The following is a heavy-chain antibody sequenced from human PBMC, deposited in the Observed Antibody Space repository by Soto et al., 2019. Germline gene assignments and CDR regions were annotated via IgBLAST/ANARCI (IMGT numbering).Heavy chain of an antibody. CDR3: ARVDTEGRYFDRFDY. CDR1: GYTFTSYR. J-gene: IGHJ4*02. Sequence: QVQLVQSGAEVKKPGASVKVSCKASGYTFTSYRISWVRHAPGQGLEWMGWISAYNGHTNYAQKLQGRVTMTTDTSTSTAYMELRTLRSDDTAVYYCARVDTEGRYFDRFDYWGQGTLVTVSS. D-gene: IGHD3-9*01. V-gene: IGHV1-18*01. CDR2: ISAYNGHT.